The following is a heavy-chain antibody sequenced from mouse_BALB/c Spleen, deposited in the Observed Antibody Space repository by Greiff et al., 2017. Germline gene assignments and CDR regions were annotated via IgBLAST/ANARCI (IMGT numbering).Heavy chain of an antibody. V-gene: IGHV5-9-1*01. CDR2: ISSGGSYT. CDR3: ARLDDGYYYFDY. CDR1: GFTFSSYA. D-gene: IGHD2-3*01. J-gene: IGHJ2*01. Sequence: EVMLVESGGGLVKPGGSLKLSCAASGFTFSSYAMSWVRQTPEKRLEWVATISSGGSYTYYPDSVKGRFTISRDNAKNTLYLQMSSLRSEDTAMYYCARLDDGYYYFDYWGQGTTLTVSS.